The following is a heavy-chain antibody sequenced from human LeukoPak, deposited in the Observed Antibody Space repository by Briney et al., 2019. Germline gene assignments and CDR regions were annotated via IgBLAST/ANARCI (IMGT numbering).Heavy chain of an antibody. Sequence: SGGSLRLSCAASGFTVNGNYMSWVRLAPGKGLEWVSVIYSGGSTDYADSVKGRFTISRDNSKNMLYLQMNNLRAEDKGVYYCARRAVEMPTIRAFDIWGQGTMVTVSS. CDR1: GFTVNGNY. CDR3: ARRAVEMPTIRAFDI. D-gene: IGHD5-24*01. J-gene: IGHJ3*02. V-gene: IGHV3-66*01. CDR2: IYSGGST.